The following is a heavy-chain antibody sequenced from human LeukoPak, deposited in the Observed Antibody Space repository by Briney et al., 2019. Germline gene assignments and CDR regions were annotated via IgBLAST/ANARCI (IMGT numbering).Heavy chain of an antibody. CDR3: ARGNWFDP. J-gene: IGHJ5*02. CDR1: GGSISSSSYY. V-gene: IGHV4-39*07. CDR2: IYYSGST. Sequence: SETLSLTCTVSGGSISSSSYYWGWIRQPPGKGLEWIGSIYYSGSTYYNPSLKSRVTISVDTSKNQFSLKLSSVTAADTAVYYCARGNWFDPWGQGTLVTVSS.